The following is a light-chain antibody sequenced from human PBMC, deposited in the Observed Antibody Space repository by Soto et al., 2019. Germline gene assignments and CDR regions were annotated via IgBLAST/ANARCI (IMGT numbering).Light chain of an antibody. CDR2: DVS. Sequence: QSVLTQPASVSGSPGQSITISCTGTSSDIGAYNYVSWYQQHPGKAPKLIIFDVSDRPSGVSNRFSGSKSGNTASLTISGLQPEDEAAYFCSSYTSSLIPVFGGGTQLTVL. V-gene: IGLV2-14*03. J-gene: IGLJ2*01. CDR3: SSYTSSLIPV. CDR1: SSDIGAYNY.